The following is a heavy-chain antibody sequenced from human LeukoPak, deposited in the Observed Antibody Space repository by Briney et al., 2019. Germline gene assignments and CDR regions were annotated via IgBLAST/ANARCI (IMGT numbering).Heavy chain of an antibody. Sequence: SETLSLTCTVSGGSISSDYWSWIRQPPGKGVEWIGNIFHSGSTSYNPSLKSRVTISVDTSKNQFSLKMTSVSAADTAVYYCAREDYFGSGTYYNVIWFDPWGQGTPVTVSS. CDR2: IFHSGST. CDR3: AREDYFGSGTYYNVIWFDP. CDR1: GGSISSDY. J-gene: IGHJ5*02. V-gene: IGHV4-59*01. D-gene: IGHD3-10*01.